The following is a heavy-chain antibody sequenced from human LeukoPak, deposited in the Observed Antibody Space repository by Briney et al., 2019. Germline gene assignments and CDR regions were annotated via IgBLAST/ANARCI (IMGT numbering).Heavy chain of an antibody. V-gene: IGHV4-30-4*01. J-gene: IGHJ5*02. D-gene: IGHD2-2*01. CDR3: ARTIVVVPAATLRNNWFDP. CDR1: GGSISSGDYY. Sequence: PSETLSLTCTVSGGSISSGDYYWSWIRQPPGKGLEWIGYIYYSGSTNYNPSFKSRVTISVDTSKNQFSLKLSSVTAADTAVYYCARTIVVVPAATLRNNWFDPWGQGTLVTVSS. CDR2: IYYSGST.